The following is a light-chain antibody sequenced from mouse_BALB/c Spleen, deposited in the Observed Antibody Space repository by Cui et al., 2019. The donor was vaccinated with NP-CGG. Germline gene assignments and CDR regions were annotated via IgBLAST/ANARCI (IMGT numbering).Light chain of an antibody. J-gene: IGLJ1*01. CDR2: GTK. V-gene: IGLV1*01. CDR1: TGAVTTSNY. CDR3: ALWYSNHWV. Sequence: QAVVSQESARTTSPGETVTLTCRSSTGAVTTSNYANWVQEKPDHLFTGLIGGTKNRVTGVPARFSGSLIGDKAALTITGAQTEDEAIYFCALWYSNHWVFGGGTKLAVL.